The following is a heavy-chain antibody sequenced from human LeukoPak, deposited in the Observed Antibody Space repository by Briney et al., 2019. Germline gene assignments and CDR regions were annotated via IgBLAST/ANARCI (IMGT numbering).Heavy chain of an antibody. CDR1: GGTFSSYA. Sequence: SVKVSCKASGGTFSSYAISWVRQAPGQGLEWMGRIIPILGIANYAQKFQGRVTITADKSTSTAYMELSSLRSEDTAVYYCARVRGRGGGLERDYGNLYDYWGQGTLVTVSS. J-gene: IGHJ4*02. CDR2: IIPILGIA. CDR3: ARVRGRGGGLERDYGNLYDY. D-gene: IGHD4-17*01. V-gene: IGHV1-69*04.